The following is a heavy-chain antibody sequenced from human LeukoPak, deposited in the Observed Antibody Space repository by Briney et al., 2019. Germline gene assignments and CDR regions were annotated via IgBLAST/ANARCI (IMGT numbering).Heavy chain of an antibody. CDR1: GFTFSSYS. J-gene: IGHJ4*02. CDR3: SRDRGGGDIYFDY. V-gene: IGHV3-48*04. Sequence: GGSLRLSCAASGFTFSSYSMNWVRQAPGKGLEWVSYISSSSSTIYYADSVKGRFAISRDNAKNSLYLQMSSLGAEDTAIYYCSRDRGGGDIYFDYWAQGTLVTVSS. D-gene: IGHD2-21*02. CDR2: ISSSSSTI.